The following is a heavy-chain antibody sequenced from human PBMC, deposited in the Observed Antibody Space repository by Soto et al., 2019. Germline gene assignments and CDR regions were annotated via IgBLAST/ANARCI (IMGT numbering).Heavy chain of an antibody. J-gene: IGHJ6*02. D-gene: IGHD3-22*01. CDR2: ISSSSSYT. CDR1: GFTFSDYY. V-gene: IGHV3-11*06. Sequence: QVQLVESGGGLVKPGGSLRLSCAASGFTFSDYYMSWIRQAPGKGLEWVSYISSSSSYTNYADSVKGRFTISRDNAKNSLYLQMNSLRAEDKAVYYCARGRGRDDSSGYCSYYYGMDVWGQGTTVTVS. CDR3: ARGRGRDDSSGYCSYYYGMDV.